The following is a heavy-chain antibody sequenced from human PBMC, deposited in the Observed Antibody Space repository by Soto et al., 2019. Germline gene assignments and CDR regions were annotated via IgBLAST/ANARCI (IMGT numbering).Heavy chain of an antibody. Sequence: SVKVSCKASGGTFSSYAISWVRQAPGQGLEWMGGIIPIFGTANYAQKFQGRVTITADESTSTAYMELSSLRSEDTAVYYCARGRRDLYGMDVWGQGTTVTVSS. V-gene: IGHV1-69*13. CDR3: ARGRRDLYGMDV. CDR2: IIPIFGTA. J-gene: IGHJ6*02. CDR1: GGTFSSYA.